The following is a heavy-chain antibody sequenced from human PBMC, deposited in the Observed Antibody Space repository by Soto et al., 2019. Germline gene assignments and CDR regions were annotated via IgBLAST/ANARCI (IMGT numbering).Heavy chain of an antibody. J-gene: IGHJ5*02. D-gene: IGHD2-2*01. CDR1: GFACGWYA. Sequence: ASLRRSCAASGFACGWYAVGGVPQAPGKGLEWVSAISGSGGSTYYADSVKGRFTISRDNSKNTLYLQMNSLRAEDTAVYYCAKEPSIVVVAAAMGANWFDPWGQGTLVTVSS. V-gene: IGHV3-23*01. CDR3: AKEPSIVVVAAAMGANWFDP. CDR2: ISGSGGST.